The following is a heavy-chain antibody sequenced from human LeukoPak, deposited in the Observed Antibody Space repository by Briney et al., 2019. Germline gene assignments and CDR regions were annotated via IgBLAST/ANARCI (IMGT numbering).Heavy chain of an antibody. J-gene: IGHJ3*02. CDR3: ASLACSGGRCYSDAFDI. CDR2: ISGSGGST. D-gene: IGHD2-15*01. Sequence: PGGSLRLSCAASGFTFSSYAMSWVRQAPGKGLEWVSAISGSGGSTYYADSVKGRFTISRDNSKNTLYLQMNSLRAEDTAVYYCASLACSGGRCYSDAFDIWGQGTMVTVSS. V-gene: IGHV3-23*01. CDR1: GFTFSSYA.